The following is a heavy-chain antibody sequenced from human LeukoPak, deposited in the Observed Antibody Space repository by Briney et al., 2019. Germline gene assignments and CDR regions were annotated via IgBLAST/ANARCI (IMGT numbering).Heavy chain of an antibody. CDR2: ISYDGSNK. CDR1: GFTFSSYA. V-gene: IGHV3-30-3*01. D-gene: IGHD6-13*01. CDR3: ARPTKEGSSWYWWFDP. Sequence: GGSLRLSCAASGFTFSSYAMHWVRQAPGKGLEWVAVISYDGSNKYYADSVKGRFTISRDNSKNTLYLQMNSLRAEDTAVYYCARPTKEGSSWYWWFDPWGQGTLVTVSS. J-gene: IGHJ5*02.